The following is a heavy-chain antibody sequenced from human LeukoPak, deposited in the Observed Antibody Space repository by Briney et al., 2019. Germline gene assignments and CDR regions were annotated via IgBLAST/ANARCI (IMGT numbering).Heavy chain of an antibody. D-gene: IGHD2-2*01. J-gene: IGHJ6*03. CDR2: IIPIFGTA. CDR3: NALPYCSSTSCYGYYYYMDV. Sequence: SVKVSCKASGGTFSSYAISWVRQAPGQGLEWMGGIIPIFGTANYAQKFQGRVTITAGESTSTAYMELSSLRSEDTAVYYCNALPYCSSTSCYGYYYYMDVWGKGTTVTVSS. V-gene: IGHV1-69*13. CDR1: GGTFSSYA.